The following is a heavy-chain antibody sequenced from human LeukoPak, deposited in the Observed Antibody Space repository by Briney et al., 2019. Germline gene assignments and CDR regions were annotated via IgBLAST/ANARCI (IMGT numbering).Heavy chain of an antibody. CDR3: AREYCSSTSCYFDY. J-gene: IGHJ4*02. D-gene: IGHD2-2*01. Sequence: GGSPRLSCAASGFTFSSYWMHWVRQAPGKGLVWVSRINSDGSSTIYADSVKGRFTISRDNAKNTLYLQMNSLGAEDTAVYYCAREYCSSTSCYFDYWGQGTLVTVSS. CDR1: GFTFSSYW. CDR2: INSDGSST. V-gene: IGHV3-74*01.